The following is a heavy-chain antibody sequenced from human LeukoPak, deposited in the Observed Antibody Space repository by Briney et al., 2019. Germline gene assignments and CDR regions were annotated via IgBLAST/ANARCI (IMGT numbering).Heavy chain of an antibody. CDR1: GGSISRYY. J-gene: IGHJ6*02. D-gene: IGHD1-1*01. V-gene: IGHV4-59*01. CDR2: IYYSGST. Sequence: PSETLSLTCTVSGGSISRYYWSWIRQPPGKGLEWIGYIYYSGSTNYSPSLKSRVTISVDTSKNQFSLKLSSVTAADTAVYYCASARLDDGMDVWGQGTTVTVSS. CDR3: ASARLDDGMDV.